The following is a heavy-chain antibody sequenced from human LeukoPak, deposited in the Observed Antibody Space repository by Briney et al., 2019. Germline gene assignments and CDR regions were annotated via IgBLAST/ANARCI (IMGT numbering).Heavy chain of an antibody. V-gene: IGHV3-30*18. CDR3: AKVRLTGYYYYYGMDV. CDR1: GFTFSSYW. J-gene: IGHJ6*02. Sequence: GGSLRLSCAASGFTFSSYWMHWVRQAPGKGLEWVAVISYDGSNKYYADSVKGRFTISRDNSKNTLYLQMNSLRAEDTAVYYCAKVRLTGYYYYYGMDVWGQGTTVTVSS. CDR2: ISYDGSNK. D-gene: IGHD1-14*01.